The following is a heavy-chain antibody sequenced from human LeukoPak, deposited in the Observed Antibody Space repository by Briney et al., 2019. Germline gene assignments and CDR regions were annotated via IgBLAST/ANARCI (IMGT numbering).Heavy chain of an antibody. CDR2: ISAYNGNT. J-gene: IGHJ5*02. V-gene: IGHV1-18*01. D-gene: IGHD2-8*01. CDR1: GYTFTSYG. Sequence: ASVKVSCKASGYTFTSYGISWVRQAPGQGLEWMGWISAYNGNTNYAQKLQGRVTRTTDTSTSTAYRELRSLRSDDTAVYYCARGGDCTNGVCCRPNWFDPWGQGTLVTVSS. CDR3: ARGGDCTNGVCCRPNWFDP.